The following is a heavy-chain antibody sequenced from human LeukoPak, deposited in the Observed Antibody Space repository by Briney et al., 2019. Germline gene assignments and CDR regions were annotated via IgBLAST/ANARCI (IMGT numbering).Heavy chain of an antibody. CDR2: IIPIFGTA. Sequence: ASVKVSCKASGGTFSSYAISWVRQAPGQGLEWMGGIIPIFGTANYAQKFQGRVTITADESTSTAYMELSSLRSEDTAVYYCARPYQEGRGVGYYDSSGYSLDYWGQGTLVTVSS. CDR3: ARPYQEGRGVGYYDSSGYSLDY. J-gene: IGHJ4*02. V-gene: IGHV1-69*13. CDR1: GGTFSSYA. D-gene: IGHD3-22*01.